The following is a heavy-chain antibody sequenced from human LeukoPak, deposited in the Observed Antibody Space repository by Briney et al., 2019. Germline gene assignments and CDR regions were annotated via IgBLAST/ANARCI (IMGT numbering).Heavy chain of an antibody. J-gene: IGHJ5*02. Sequence: GGSLRLSCAASGFTFSGYWMTRVRRAPGKGLGWVANLRPDGSDKYYADSVKGRFTISRDNAKNSLYLQMNGLRADDTAIYYCARDAYDDASESWGQGTLVTVSS. D-gene: IGHD3-3*01. CDR2: LRPDGSDK. CDR1: GFTFSGYW. V-gene: IGHV3-7*01. CDR3: ARDAYDDASES.